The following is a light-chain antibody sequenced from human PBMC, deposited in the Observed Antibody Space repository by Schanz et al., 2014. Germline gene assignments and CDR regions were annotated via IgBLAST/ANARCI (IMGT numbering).Light chain of an antibody. Sequence: QSALTQPASVSGSPGQSITISCTGTTSDVGGFDYVSWYQQQPGKAPKLIIYNVKTRPSGVSFRFSGSKSGNTASLAISGLQAEDEADYYCSAYIRTITSVVFGGGTQLTVL. CDR2: NVK. CDR3: SAYIRTITSVV. V-gene: IGLV2-14*03. CDR1: TSDVGGFDY. J-gene: IGLJ2*01.